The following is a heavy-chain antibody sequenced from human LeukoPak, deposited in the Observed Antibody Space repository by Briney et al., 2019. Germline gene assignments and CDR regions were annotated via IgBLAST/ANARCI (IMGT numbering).Heavy chain of an antibody. V-gene: IGHV3-21*01. CDR3: TREEQVGARSSY. J-gene: IGHJ4*02. D-gene: IGHD4/OR15-4a*01. CDR1: GFTFSSYS. CDR2: ISSSSSYI. Sequence: GGSLRLSCAASGFTFSSYSMYWVRQAPGKGLEWVSSISSSSSYIYYADSVKGRFTISRDNAKNSLYLQMNSLRAEDTAVYYCTREEQVGARSSYWGQGTLVIVSS.